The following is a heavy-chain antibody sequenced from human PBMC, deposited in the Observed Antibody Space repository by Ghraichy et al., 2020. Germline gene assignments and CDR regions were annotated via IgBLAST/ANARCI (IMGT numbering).Heavy chain of an antibody. CDR2: IYYSGST. Sequence: SETLSLTCTVSGGSISSSSYYWGWIRQPPGKGLEWIGSIYYSGSTYYNPSLKSRVTISVDTSKNQFSLKLSSVTAADTAVYYCARNYDILTGYSRAYYYFDYWGQGTLVTVSS. V-gene: IGHV4-39*01. J-gene: IGHJ4*02. CDR3: ARNYDILTGYSRAYYYFDY. D-gene: IGHD3-9*01. CDR1: GGSISSSSYY.